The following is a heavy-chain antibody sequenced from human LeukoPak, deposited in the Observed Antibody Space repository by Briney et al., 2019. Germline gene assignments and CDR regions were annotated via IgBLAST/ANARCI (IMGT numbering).Heavy chain of an antibody. Sequence: ASVKVSCKVSGYTLTELSMHWVRQPPGKGHEWVGGFDPEDGETIYAQKFQGRVTMTEDTSTDTAYMELSSLRSEDTAVYYCATASSGWVGNYFDYGGQGTLVTVS. J-gene: IGHJ4*02. V-gene: IGHV1-24*01. D-gene: IGHD6-19*01. CDR3: ATASSGWVGNYFDY. CDR1: GYTLTELS. CDR2: FDPEDGET.